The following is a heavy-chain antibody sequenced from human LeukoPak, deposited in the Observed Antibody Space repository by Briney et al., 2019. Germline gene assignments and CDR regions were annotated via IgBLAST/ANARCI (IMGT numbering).Heavy chain of an antibody. CDR1: GYTFTNYG. CDR2: ISPYNGNT. Sequence: ASVKVSCKASGYTFTNYGLSWVRQAPGQGLEWMGWISPYNGNTNYAQKLQGRVIVTTDTSTTTAYMELSSLRSEDTAVYYCASERTVTPWYFDYWGQGTLVTVSS. CDR3: ASERTVTPWYFDY. J-gene: IGHJ4*02. V-gene: IGHV1-18*01. D-gene: IGHD4-17*01.